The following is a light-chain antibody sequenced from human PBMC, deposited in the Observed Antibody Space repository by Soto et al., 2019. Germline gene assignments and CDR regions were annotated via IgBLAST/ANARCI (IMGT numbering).Light chain of an antibody. CDR1: NSNIGNNY. V-gene: IGLV1-51*01. CDR3: GTWDSSLSAV. Sequence: VLTQPPSVSAAPGQKVTISCSGSNSNIGNNYVSWYQQLPGTAPKLLIYDNDVRPSGIPDRFSGSKSGTSATLDITGLQTGDEADYYCGTWDSSLSAVFGGGTKVTVL. CDR2: DND. J-gene: IGLJ2*01.